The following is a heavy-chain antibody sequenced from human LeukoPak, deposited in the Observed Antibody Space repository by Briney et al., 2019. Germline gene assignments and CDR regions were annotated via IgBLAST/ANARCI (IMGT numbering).Heavy chain of an antibody. CDR2: ISPNSGDT. D-gene: IGHD6-13*01. Sequence: GASVKVSCKASEYTFSVYHIHWVRLAPGQGLEWMAWISPNSGDTNYAQKFQGRVTMTRDTSISTVYMEVNSLKFDDTAVYYCALIPGGSWDFDFWGQGTLVTVSS. CDR3: ALIPGGSWDFDF. CDR1: EYTFSVYH. J-gene: IGHJ4*02. V-gene: IGHV1-2*02.